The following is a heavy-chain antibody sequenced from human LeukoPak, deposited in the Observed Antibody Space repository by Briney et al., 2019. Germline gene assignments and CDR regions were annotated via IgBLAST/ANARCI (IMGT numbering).Heavy chain of an antibody. CDR3: ARGQVPAARGYNWFDP. D-gene: IGHD2-2*01. CDR2: INARGDT. CDR1: GWSFNDYY. Sequence: SETLSLTCAVYGWSFNDYYWNWIRQPPGKGLEGIGEINARGDTNYNPSLKSRVTISVDTSKKQFSLRLTSMIAADTALYYCARGQVPAARGYNWFDPWGKGTLVTVSS. J-gene: IGHJ5*02. V-gene: IGHV4-34*01.